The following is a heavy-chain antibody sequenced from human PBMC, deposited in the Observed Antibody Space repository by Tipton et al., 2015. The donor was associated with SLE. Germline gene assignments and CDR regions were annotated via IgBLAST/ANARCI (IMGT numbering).Heavy chain of an antibody. CDR1: GSSISSGFY. V-gene: IGHV4-38-2*01. J-gene: IGHJ4*02. CDR2: MFHSGST. Sequence: TLSLTCAVSGSSISSGFYWAWIRQPPGKGPEWIGSMFHSGSTYYNPSLKSRVTISIDTSKNQFSLKLSSVTAADTAVYYCARVRYDFWSGYFDYWGQGTLVTVSS. CDR3: ARVRYDFWSGYFDY. D-gene: IGHD3-3*01.